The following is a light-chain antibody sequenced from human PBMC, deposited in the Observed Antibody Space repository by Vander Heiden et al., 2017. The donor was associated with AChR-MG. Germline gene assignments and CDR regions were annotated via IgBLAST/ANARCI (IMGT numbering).Light chain of an antibody. V-gene: IGLV3-1*01. CDR1: NWGNKY. CDR3: QAWDSNIHVV. CDR2: QDT. Sequence: SYELTQPPSVSVSPGQTASITCSGDNWGNKYACWYQQKPGQSPVLVIYQDTKRPSGIPERFSGSNSGNTATLTISGTQAMDEADYYCQAWDSNIHVVFGGGTKLTVL. J-gene: IGLJ2*01.